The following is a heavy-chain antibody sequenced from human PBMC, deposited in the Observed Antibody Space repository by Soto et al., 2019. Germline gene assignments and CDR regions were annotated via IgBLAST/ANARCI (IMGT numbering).Heavy chain of an antibody. J-gene: IGHJ4*02. V-gene: IGHV1-2*04. Sequence: ASVKVSCKASGYTFTSYGFSWVRQAPGQGLEWMGWINPNSGGTNYAQKFQGWVTMTRDTSISTAYMELSRLRSDDTAVYYCARQDGYSYGYYFVYWGQGTLVTVSS. CDR1: GYTFTSYG. CDR2: INPNSGGT. CDR3: ARQDGYSYGYYFVY. D-gene: IGHD5-18*01.